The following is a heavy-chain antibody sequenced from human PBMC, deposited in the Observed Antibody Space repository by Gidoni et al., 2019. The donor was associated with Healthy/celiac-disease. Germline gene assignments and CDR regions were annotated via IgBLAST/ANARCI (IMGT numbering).Heavy chain of an antibody. Sequence: QVQLVESGGGVVQPGRSLRLSCAAPGLTFSSYAMHWVRQAPGKGLEWVAVISYDGRNKYYADSVKGRFTISRDNSKNTLYLQMNSLRAEDTAVYYCASGTKAGTFDYWGQRTLVTVSS. CDR2: ISYDGRNK. D-gene: IGHD6-19*01. CDR1: GLTFSSYA. J-gene: IGHJ4*02. CDR3: ASGTKAGTFDY. V-gene: IGHV3-30*04.